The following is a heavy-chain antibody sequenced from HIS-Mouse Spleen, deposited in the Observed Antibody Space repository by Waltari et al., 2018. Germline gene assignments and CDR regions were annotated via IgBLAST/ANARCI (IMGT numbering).Heavy chain of an antibody. D-gene: IGHD6-13*01. CDR1: GGSISSSSYY. J-gene: IGHJ2*01. V-gene: IGHV4-39*07. CDR3: AREIPYSSSWYDWYFDL. CDR2: SYYSGST. Sequence: QLQLQESGPGLVKPSETLSLTCTVSGGSISSSSYYWGWIRQPPGKGLEWIGSSYYSGSTDYNTSLKSRVTISVDTSKNQFSLKLSSVTAADTAVYYCAREIPYSSSWYDWYFDLWGRGTLVTVSS.